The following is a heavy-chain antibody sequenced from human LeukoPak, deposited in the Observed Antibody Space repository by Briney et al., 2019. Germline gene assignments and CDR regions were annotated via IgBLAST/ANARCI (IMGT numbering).Heavy chain of an antibody. J-gene: IGHJ4*02. CDR1: GGSISSSNW. V-gene: IGHV4-4*02. D-gene: IGHD3-3*01. CDR3: ARGAAYDFWSGFPFDY. Sequence: SETLSLTCAVSGGSISSSNWWSWVRQPPGKGLEWIGEIYHSGSTNYNPSLKSRVTISVDTSKNQFSLKLSSVTAADTAVYYCARGAAYDFWSGFPFDYWGQGTLVTVSS. CDR2: IYHSGST.